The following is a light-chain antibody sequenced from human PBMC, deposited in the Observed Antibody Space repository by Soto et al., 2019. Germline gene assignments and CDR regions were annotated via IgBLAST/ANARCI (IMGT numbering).Light chain of an antibody. Sequence: QSALTQPPSASGSPGQSVAISCTGTSSDVDCYNYVSWYQQHPGKAPKLMIYEVNKRPSGVPDRFSGSKSGNTASLTVSVLQAEDEADYYCCSYAGSSNVFGAGTKVTVL. CDR2: EVN. V-gene: IGLV2-8*01. J-gene: IGLJ1*01. CDR3: CSYAGSSNV. CDR1: SSDVDCYNY.